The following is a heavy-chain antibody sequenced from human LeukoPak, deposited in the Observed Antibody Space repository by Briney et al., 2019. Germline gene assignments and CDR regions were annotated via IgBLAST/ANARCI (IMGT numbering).Heavy chain of an antibody. CDR1: GGSFSDYD. V-gene: IGHV4-59*10. J-gene: IGHJ4*02. Sequence: PSETLSLTCAVYGGSFSDYDWSWIRKPAGKGLEWIGRIYNSGSTTYNPSLKSRVTMSVDTSKNQFSLKLSSVTAADTAVYYCARKVKRGYSGYDYGRLDYWGQGTLVTVSS. CDR3: ARKVKRGYSGYDYGRLDY. CDR2: IYNSGST. D-gene: IGHD5-12*01.